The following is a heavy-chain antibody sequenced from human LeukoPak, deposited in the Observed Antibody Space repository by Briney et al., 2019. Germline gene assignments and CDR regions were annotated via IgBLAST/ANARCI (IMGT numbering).Heavy chain of an antibody. J-gene: IGHJ4*02. CDR2: MSPNSGDT. V-gene: IGHV1-8*03. CDR3: TRGRRFTVFGDLHQYYIDY. Sequence: GASVRVSCKASGYTFTTFDINWVRQAPGQGLEWMGWMSPNSGDTGYAQKFQGRVTITKNISISTAYMELSSLTSEDTAVYYCTRGRRFTVFGDLHQYYIDYWGQGTLVTASS. D-gene: IGHD3-3*01. CDR1: GYTFTTFD.